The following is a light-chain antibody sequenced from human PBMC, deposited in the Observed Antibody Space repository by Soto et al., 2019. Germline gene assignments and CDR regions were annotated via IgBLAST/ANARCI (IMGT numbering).Light chain of an antibody. CDR3: QQFSSYPLT. V-gene: IGKV3-15*01. CDR1: QSVRSN. CDR2: GAS. Sequence: EIVMTQSPATLSVSPGERATLSCRASQSVRSNLAWYQQKPGQAPRLLIYGASTRETGIPARFSGGGSGTEFTLTISRLEPEDFEVYYCQQFSSYPLTFGGGTKVDIK. J-gene: IGKJ4*01.